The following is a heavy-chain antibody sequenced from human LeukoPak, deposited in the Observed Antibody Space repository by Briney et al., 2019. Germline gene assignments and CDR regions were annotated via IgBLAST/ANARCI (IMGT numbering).Heavy chain of an antibody. CDR3: ARVAGSSSWYAYYYGMDV. V-gene: IGHV1-8*01. D-gene: IGHD6-13*01. CDR2: MNPNSGNT. CDR1: GYTFTSYD. J-gene: IGHJ6*02. Sequence: ALVKVSCKASGYTFTSYDINWVRQATGQGLEWMGWMNPNSGNTGYAQKFQGRVTMTRNTSISTAYMELSSLRSEDTAVYYCARVAGSSSWYAYYYGMDVWGQGTTVTVSS.